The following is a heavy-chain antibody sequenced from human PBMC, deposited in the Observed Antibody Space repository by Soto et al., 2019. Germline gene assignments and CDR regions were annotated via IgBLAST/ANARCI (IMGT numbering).Heavy chain of an antibody. J-gene: IGHJ4*02. V-gene: IGHV1-3*01. D-gene: IGHD3-22*01. Sequence: ASVKVSCKASGYTFTSYAMHWVRQAPGQRLEWMGWINAGNGNTKYSQKFQGRVTITRDTSASTAYMELSSLRSEDTAVYYCAREVRFYDSSGYFGSWGQGTLVTGPS. CDR2: INAGNGNT. CDR3: AREVRFYDSSGYFGS. CDR1: GYTFTSYA.